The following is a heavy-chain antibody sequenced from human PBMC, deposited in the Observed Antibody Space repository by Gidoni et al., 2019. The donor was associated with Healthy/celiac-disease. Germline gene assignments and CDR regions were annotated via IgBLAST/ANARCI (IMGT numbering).Heavy chain of an antibody. D-gene: IGHD3-10*01. V-gene: IGHV4-39*01. J-gene: IGHJ5*02. CDR2: IYYSGST. CDR3: ARHYLIYWFDP. Sequence: QLQLQESGPGLVKPSATLSLTCTVSGGSISSSSYYWGWLRQPPGKGLEWIGSIYYSGSTYYNPSLKSRVTISVDTSKNQFSLKLSSVTAADTAVYYCARHYLIYWFDPWGQGTLVTVSS. CDR1: GGSISSSSYY.